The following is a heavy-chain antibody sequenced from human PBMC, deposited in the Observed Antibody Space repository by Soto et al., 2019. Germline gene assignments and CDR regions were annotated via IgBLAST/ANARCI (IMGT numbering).Heavy chain of an antibody. V-gene: IGHV3-23*01. CDR3: AKDYTVAADPSSVILFDY. CDR2: IIANGGT. CDR1: GFTFNHYA. J-gene: IGHJ4*02. D-gene: IGHD2-15*01. Sequence: PWGSLRLSCAASGFTFNHYAISCVRHSPVKGLEWVSIIIANGGTFYADSVKGRFTISRDNSKNTVYLQMSSLRVEDTAIYYCAKDYTVAADPSSVILFDYWGQGALVTVSS.